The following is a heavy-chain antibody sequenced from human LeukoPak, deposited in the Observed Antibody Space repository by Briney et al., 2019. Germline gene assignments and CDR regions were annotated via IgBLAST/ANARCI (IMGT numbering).Heavy chain of an antibody. CDR3: ARGSGYCSGGSCYSDAFDI. D-gene: IGHD2-15*01. Sequence: PSETLSLTCAVYGGSFSGYYWSWIRQPPGKGLEWIGEINHSGSTNYNPSLKSRVTISVDTSKSQFSLKLSSVTAADTAVYYCARGSGYCSGGSCYSDAFDIWGQGTMVTVSS. CDR2: INHSGST. V-gene: IGHV4-34*01. CDR1: GGSFSGYY. J-gene: IGHJ3*02.